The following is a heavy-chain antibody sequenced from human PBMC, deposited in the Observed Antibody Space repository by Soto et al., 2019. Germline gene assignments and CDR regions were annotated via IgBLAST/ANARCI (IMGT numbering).Heavy chain of an antibody. CDR2: IYYSGST. Sequence: SETLSLTCTVSGGSISSSSYYWGWIRQPPGKGLEWIGSIYYSGSTYYNPSLKSRVTISVDTSKNQFSLKLSSVTAADTAVYYCARDVGEVVTATTPNWFDPWGQGTLVTVSS. CDR3: ARDVGEVVTATTPNWFDP. D-gene: IGHD2-21*02. V-gene: IGHV4-39*07. CDR1: GGSISSSSYY. J-gene: IGHJ5*02.